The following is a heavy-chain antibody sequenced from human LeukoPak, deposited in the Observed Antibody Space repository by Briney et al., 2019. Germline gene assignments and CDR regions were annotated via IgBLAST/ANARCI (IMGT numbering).Heavy chain of an antibody. D-gene: IGHD3-3*01. V-gene: IGHV4-30-4*08. J-gene: IGHJ5*02. Sequence: SETLSLTCTVSGGSISSGDYYWSWIRQPPGKGLEWIGTSYYSGSTYYNPSLKSRVTISVDTSKNQFSLKLSSVTAADTAVYYCARKLRFLEWLPYARWFDPWGQGTLVTVSS. CDR3: ARKLRFLEWLPYARWFDP. CDR1: GGSISSGDYY. CDR2: SYYSGST.